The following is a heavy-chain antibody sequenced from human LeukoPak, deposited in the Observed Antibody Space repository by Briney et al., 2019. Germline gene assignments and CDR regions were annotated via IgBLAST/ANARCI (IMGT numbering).Heavy chain of an antibody. CDR2: NYHSGST. CDR3: ARDAWGDNLYYYYYYMDV. V-gene: IGHV4-4*02. CDR1: GGSISSSNW. Sequence: SGTLSLTCAVSGGSISSSNWWSWVRQPPGKGLEWIGENYHSGSTNYNPSLKSRVTISVDTSKNQFSLKLSSVTAADTAVYYCARDAWGDNLYYYYYYMDVWGKGTTVTVSS. D-gene: IGHD1-1*01. J-gene: IGHJ6*03.